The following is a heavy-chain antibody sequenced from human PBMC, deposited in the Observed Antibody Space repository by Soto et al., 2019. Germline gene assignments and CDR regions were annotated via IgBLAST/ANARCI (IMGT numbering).Heavy chain of an antibody. CDR1: GFTFSSYG. D-gene: IGHD3-10*01. Sequence: QVQLVESGGGVVQPGGSLRLSCAASGFTFSSYGMHWVRQAPGKGLEWVAVIWYDGSNKYYADSVKGRFTISRDNSKNTLYLQMNSLRAEDTAVYYCAGWFGELPLPHYWGQGTLVTVSS. CDR2: IWYDGSNK. J-gene: IGHJ4*02. V-gene: IGHV3-33*01. CDR3: AGWFGELPLPHY.